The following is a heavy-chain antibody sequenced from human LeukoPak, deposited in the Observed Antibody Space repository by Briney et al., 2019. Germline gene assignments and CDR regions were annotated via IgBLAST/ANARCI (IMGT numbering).Heavy chain of an antibody. D-gene: IGHD3-22*01. V-gene: IGHV1-69*05. Sequence: SVKFSCKTSGGTLSSFAISWVRQAPGQGLEWVGGIIPMFGTPNYAQKFQGRVTITTDGSTNTAYMELSSLRSEDTAMYFCASQYYYDTSGYYYGSYWGQGTLVTVSS. CDR3: ASQYYYDTSGYYYGSY. CDR2: IIPMFGTP. J-gene: IGHJ4*02. CDR1: GGTLSSFA.